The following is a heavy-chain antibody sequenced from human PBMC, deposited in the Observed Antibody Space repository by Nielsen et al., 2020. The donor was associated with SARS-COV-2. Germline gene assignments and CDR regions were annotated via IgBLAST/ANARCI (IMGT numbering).Heavy chain of an antibody. CDR3: AIPLPYSSSWYSRLKGDQIDY. CDR2: ISYDGSNK. V-gene: IGHV3-30*03. CDR1: GFTFSSYG. Sequence: GGSLRLSCAASGFTFSSYGMHWVRQAPGKGLEWVAVISYDGSNKYYADSVKGRFTISRDNSKNTLYLQMNSLRAEDTAVYYCAIPLPYSSSWYSRLKGDQIDYWGQGTLVTVSS. J-gene: IGHJ4*02. D-gene: IGHD6-13*01.